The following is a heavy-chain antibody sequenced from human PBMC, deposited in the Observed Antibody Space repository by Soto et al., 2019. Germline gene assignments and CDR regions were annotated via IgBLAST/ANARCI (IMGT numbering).Heavy chain of an antibody. J-gene: IGHJ4*02. V-gene: IGHV3-48*01. CDR2: ISSSSSTI. CDR1: GFTFSSYS. D-gene: IGHD6-13*01. Sequence: EVQLVESGGGLVQPGGSLRLSCAASGFTFSSYSMNWVRQAPGKGLEWVSYISSSSSTIYYADSVKGRFTISRDNAKNSLYLQMNSLRAEDTAXXXXXSXXSSWNGALRFDYWGQGTLVTVSS. CDR3: XSXXSSWNGALRFDY.